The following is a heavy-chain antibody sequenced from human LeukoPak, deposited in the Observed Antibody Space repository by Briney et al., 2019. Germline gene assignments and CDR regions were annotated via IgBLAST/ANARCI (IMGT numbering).Heavy chain of an antibody. CDR2: IYYSGST. D-gene: IGHD2-15*01. Sequence: SETLSLTCTVSAGSISSYYWSWIRQPPGKGLEWIGYIYYSGSTNYNPSLKSRVTISVDTSKNQFSLKLSSVTAADTAVYYCARAAGYCSGGSCYYYYYYYMDVWGKGTTVTVSS. CDR1: AGSISSYY. CDR3: ARAAGYCSGGSCYYYYYYYMDV. J-gene: IGHJ6*03. V-gene: IGHV4-59*01.